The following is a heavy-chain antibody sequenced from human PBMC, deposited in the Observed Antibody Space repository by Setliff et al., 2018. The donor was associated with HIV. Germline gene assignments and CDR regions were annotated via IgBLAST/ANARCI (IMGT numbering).Heavy chain of an antibody. Sequence: SETLSLTCSVSGGSISSRSPYYWGWIRKPPGKGLEWIGSIYYSGSTYYNPSLKSRVTISVDTSKNQFSLKLSSVTAADTAVSYCARDVMEYFGNYFDYWGQGALVTVSS. CDR3: ARDVMEYFGNYFDY. J-gene: IGHJ4*02. D-gene: IGHD3-3*01. V-gene: IGHV4-39*02. CDR2: IYYSGST. CDR1: GGSISSRSPYY.